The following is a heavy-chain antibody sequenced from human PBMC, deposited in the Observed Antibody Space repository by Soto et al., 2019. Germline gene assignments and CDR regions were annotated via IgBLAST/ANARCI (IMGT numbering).Heavy chain of an antibody. Sequence: SETLSLTCTVSGGSISSYYWSWIRQPPGKGLEWIGYIYYSGSTNYNPSLKSRVTISVDTSKNQFSLKLSSVTAADTAVYYCARLGYCSGGSCYGFDYWGQETLVTVSS. D-gene: IGHD2-15*01. CDR2: IYYSGST. CDR3: ARLGYCSGGSCYGFDY. J-gene: IGHJ4*02. V-gene: IGHV4-59*01. CDR1: GGSISSYY.